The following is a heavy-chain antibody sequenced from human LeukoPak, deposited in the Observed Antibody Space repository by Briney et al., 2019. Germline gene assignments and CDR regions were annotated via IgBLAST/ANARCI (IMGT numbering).Heavy chain of an antibody. Sequence: SVKVSCKASGGTFSSYAISWVRQAPGQGLEWMGGIIPIFGTANYAQKFQGRVTITADESTSTAYMELSSLRSEDTAVYYCASLYSGYASFDYWGQGTLVTVSS. CDR1: GGTFSSYA. J-gene: IGHJ4*02. CDR2: IIPIFGTA. CDR3: ASLYSGYASFDY. D-gene: IGHD5-12*01. V-gene: IGHV1-69*13.